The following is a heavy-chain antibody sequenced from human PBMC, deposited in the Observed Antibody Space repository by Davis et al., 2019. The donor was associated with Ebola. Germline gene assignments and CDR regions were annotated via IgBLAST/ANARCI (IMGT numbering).Heavy chain of an antibody. J-gene: IGHJ4*02. CDR2: ISGSGGST. D-gene: IGHD3-3*01. Sequence: GESLKISCAASGFTFSTHATIWVRQAPGKGLEWVSGISGSGGSTYYADSVKGRFTISRDNAKNTLYLQMNDLRAEDTAVYYCAREGRVFGCDYWGQGALVTVSS. CDR1: GFTFSTHA. V-gene: IGHV3-23*01. CDR3: AREGRVFGCDY.